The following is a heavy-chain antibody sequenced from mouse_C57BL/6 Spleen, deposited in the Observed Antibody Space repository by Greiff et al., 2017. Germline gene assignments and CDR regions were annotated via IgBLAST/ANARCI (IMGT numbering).Heavy chain of an antibody. CDR1: GFSLTSYG. CDR3: ASHDYDAMDY. CDR2: IWSGGST. V-gene: IGHV2-2*01. Sequence: VMLVESGPGLVQPSQSLSITCTVSGFSLTSYGVHWVRQSPGKGLEWLGVIWSGGSTDYNAAFISRLSISKDNSKSQVFFKMNSLQADDTAIYYCASHDYDAMDYWGQGTSVTVSS. J-gene: IGHJ4*01.